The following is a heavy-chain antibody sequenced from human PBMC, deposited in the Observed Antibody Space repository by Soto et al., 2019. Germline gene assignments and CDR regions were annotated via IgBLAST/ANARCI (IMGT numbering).Heavy chain of an antibody. CDR1: GFPFSSYG. V-gene: IGHV3-30*03. CDR2: ISFDGTNK. D-gene: IGHD3-10*01. J-gene: IGHJ4*02. CDR3: VGGQYYFDY. Sequence: QVQLVESGGGVVQPGRSLRLSCAASGFPFSSYGMHWVRQAPGKGLEWVAVISFDGTNKYYADSVRGRFTISRDNSKNTLHLQMNSLTPEDTAMYYCVGGQYYFDYRGQGTLVTVSS.